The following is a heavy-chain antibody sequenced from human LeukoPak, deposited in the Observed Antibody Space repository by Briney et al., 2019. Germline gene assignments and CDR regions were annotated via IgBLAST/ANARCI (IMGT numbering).Heavy chain of an antibody. CDR2: IYYSGST. D-gene: IGHD6-19*01. CDR1: GGSVSSSSYY. V-gene: IGHV4-39*02. J-gene: IGHJ4*02. CDR3: ARETSLAGFASGLGFNY. Sequence: SETLSLTCTVSGGSVSSSSYYWGWIRQPPGKGLEWIGSIYYSGSTYYNPSLKSRVTISVDTSKNQFSLKLSSVTAADTALYYCARETSLAGFASGLGFNYWGQGILVTVSS.